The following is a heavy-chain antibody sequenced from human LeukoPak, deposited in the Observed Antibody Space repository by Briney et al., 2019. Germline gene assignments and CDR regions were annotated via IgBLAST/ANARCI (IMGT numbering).Heavy chain of an antibody. J-gene: IGHJ4*02. CDR2: IYYSGST. CDR3: AGFVVVPAAGVIGCG. CDR1: GGSISSSNW. V-gene: IGHV4-39*01. D-gene: IGHD2-2*01. Sequence: SETLSLTCTVSGGSISSSNWWSWVRQPPGKGLEWIGSIYYSGSTYYNPSLKSRVTISVDTSKNQFSLKLSSVTAADTAVYYCAGFVVVPAAGVIGCGWGQGTLVTVSS.